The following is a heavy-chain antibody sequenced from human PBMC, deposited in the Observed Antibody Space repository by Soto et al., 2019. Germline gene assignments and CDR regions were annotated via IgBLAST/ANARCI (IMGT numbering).Heavy chain of an antibody. CDR3: ARVYDSSSWNNWFDP. Sequence: QVLLVESGGGVVQPGRSLRLSCAASGFTFSSYGMHWVRQAPGKGLEWVAVIWYDGSNKYYADSVKGRFTISRDNSKNTLYLQMNSLRAEDTAVYYCARVYDSSSWNNWFDPWGQGTLVTVSS. CDR2: IWYDGSNK. V-gene: IGHV3-33*01. J-gene: IGHJ5*02. D-gene: IGHD6-13*01. CDR1: GFTFSSYG.